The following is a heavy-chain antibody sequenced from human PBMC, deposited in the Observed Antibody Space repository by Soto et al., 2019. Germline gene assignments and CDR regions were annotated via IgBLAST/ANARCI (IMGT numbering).Heavy chain of an antibody. D-gene: IGHD2-2*01. CDR3: SRGEGSIVVVPAATSLNWFDP. CDR1: GYTFTGYY. Sequence: ASVKVSCKASGYTFTGYYMHWVRQAPGQGLERMGCINPNSGGTNYAQKFQGWVTMTRDTSISTAYMELSRLRSDDTALYYCSRGEGSIVVVPAATSLNWFDPWGQGTLVTVSS. J-gene: IGHJ5*02. V-gene: IGHV1-2*04. CDR2: INPNSGGT.